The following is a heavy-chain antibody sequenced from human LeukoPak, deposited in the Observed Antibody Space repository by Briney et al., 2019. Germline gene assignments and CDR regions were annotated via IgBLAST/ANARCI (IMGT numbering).Heavy chain of an antibody. CDR3: ARSPHILTGENFDY. V-gene: IGHV1-2*02. CDR1: GYTFTGYY. D-gene: IGHD3-9*01. CDR2: INLNSGGT. Sequence: ASVKVSCKASGYTFTGYYIHWVRQAPGQGLEWKGWINLNSGGTNYAQKFQDRVTMTRDTSITTAYMELSRLRFDDTALYYCARSPHILTGENFDYWGQGTLVTVSS. J-gene: IGHJ4*02.